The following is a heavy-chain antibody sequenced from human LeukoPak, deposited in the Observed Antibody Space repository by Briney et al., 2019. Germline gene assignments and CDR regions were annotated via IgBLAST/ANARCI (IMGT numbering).Heavy chain of an antibody. D-gene: IGHD3-10*01. CDR3: ARGKVRGVIMNY. Sequence: SETLSLTCAVYGGSFSGYYWSWIRQPPGKGLEWIGEINHSGSTNYNPSLKSRVTISVDTSKNQFSLKLSSVTAADTAVYYCARGKVRGVIMNYWGQGTLVTVSS. CDR2: INHSGST. V-gene: IGHV4-34*01. J-gene: IGHJ4*02. CDR1: GGSFSGYY.